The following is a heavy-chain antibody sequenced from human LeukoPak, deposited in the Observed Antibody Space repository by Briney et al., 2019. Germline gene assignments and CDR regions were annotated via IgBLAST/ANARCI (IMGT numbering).Heavy chain of an antibody. CDR2: IKSDGSEK. J-gene: IGHJ4*02. CDR3: ARDQYDTWSRRGNFDS. D-gene: IGHD3-3*01. CDR1: GFTFGKYW. V-gene: IGHV3-7*03. Sequence: PWGSLRLSCVASGFTFGKYWMSWVRQAPGKGLEWVANIKSDGSEKNYVDSVKGRFTISRDNTKNSLYLQMNSLRVEDTAVFYCARDQYDTWSRRGNFDSWGQGTLVIVSS.